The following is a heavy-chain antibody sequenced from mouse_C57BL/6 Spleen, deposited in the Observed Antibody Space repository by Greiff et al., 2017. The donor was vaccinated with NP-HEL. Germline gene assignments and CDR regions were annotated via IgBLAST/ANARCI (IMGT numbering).Heavy chain of an antibody. CDR3: ARDLFITTVVANLYFDV. J-gene: IGHJ1*03. CDR2: ISYDGSN. CDR1: GYSITSGYY. D-gene: IGHD1-1*01. V-gene: IGHV3-6*01. Sequence: EVKLMESGPGLVKPSQSLSLTCSVTGYSITSGYYWNWIRQFPGNKLEWMGYISYDGSNNYNPSLKNRITITRDTSKNQFFLKLNSVTTEDTATYYCARDLFITTVVANLYFDVWGTGTTVTVSS.